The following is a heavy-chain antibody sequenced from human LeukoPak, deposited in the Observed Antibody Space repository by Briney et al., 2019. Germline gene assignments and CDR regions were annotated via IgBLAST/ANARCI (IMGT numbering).Heavy chain of an antibody. CDR2: IYYSGST. J-gene: IGHJ4*02. D-gene: IGHD1-26*01. Sequence: SETLSLTCTVSGGSISSSSYYWGWIRQPPGKGLEWIGSIYYSGSTYYNPSLKSRVTISVDTSKNQFSLKLSSVTAADTAVYYCASSGSYWGAFDYWGQGTLVTVSS. CDR3: ASSGSYWGAFDY. CDR1: GGSISSSSYY. V-gene: IGHV4-39*07.